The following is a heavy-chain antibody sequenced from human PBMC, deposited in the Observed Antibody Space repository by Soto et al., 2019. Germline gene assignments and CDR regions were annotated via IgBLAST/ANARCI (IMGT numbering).Heavy chain of an antibody. V-gene: IGHV4-30-2*01. CDR1: GGSISSGGYS. Sequence: SETLSLTCAVSGGSISSGGYSWSWIRQPPGKGLEWIGYIYHSGSTYYNPSLKSRVTISVDRSKNQFSLKLSSVTAADTAVYSCARNGERGSSYYFDYWGQGTLVTSPQ. CDR3: ARNGERGSSYYFDY. D-gene: IGHD3-10*01. CDR2: IYHSGST. J-gene: IGHJ4*02.